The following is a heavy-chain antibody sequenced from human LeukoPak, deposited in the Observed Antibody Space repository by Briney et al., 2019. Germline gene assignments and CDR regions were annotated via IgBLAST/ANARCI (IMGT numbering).Heavy chain of an antibody. D-gene: IGHD3-16*02. CDR3: ARDIEAFDI. Sequence: PGGSLRLSCAASGFTFSDYWMSWVRQAPGKGLEWVANIKRDGSEEYYVDSVKGRFTISRDSAKKSVSLQMNSLRAEDTAMYYCARDIEAFDIWGQGTMVTVFS. CDR2: IKRDGSEE. J-gene: IGHJ3*02. V-gene: IGHV3-7*01. CDR1: GFTFSDYW.